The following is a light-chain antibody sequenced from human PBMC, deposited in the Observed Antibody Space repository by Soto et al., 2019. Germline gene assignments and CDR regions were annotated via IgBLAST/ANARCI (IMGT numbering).Light chain of an antibody. CDR2: AAS. CDR1: QRISSY. Sequence: DIQMTQSPSSLSASVGDRVTITCRASQRISSYLNWYQQKPGKDPKLLIYAASSLQSGVPSRFSGSGSGTDFTLTISSLQPEEVATYYCQQSYSTPVTFGQGTKVYIK. CDR3: QQSYSTPVT. J-gene: IGKJ1*01. V-gene: IGKV1-39*01.